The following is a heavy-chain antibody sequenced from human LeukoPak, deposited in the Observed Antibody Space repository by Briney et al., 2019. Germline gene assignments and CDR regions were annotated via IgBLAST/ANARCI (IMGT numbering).Heavy chain of an antibody. Sequence: GGSLRLSCAASGFTFSIYGMHWVRQAPRKGLEWVAIIRYDGSNKYYADSVKGRFTISRDNSNNTLYLQMNSLRAEDTAVYYCAKVRQQLVLFYYMDVWGKGTTVTISS. V-gene: IGHV3-30*02. CDR2: IRYDGSNK. D-gene: IGHD6-13*01. CDR3: AKVRQQLVLFYYMDV. CDR1: GFTFSIYG. J-gene: IGHJ6*03.